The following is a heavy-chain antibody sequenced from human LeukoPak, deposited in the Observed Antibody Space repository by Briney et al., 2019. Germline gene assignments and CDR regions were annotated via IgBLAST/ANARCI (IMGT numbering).Heavy chain of an antibody. Sequence: GGSLRLSCTASGFTFSSYAMTWVRQAPGKGLEWVSGISGSGGSIDYADSVKGRFTIDRDNSKNTLHLQMNSLRAEDTAVHYCARVGSSISRHWFDPWGQGTLATVSS. V-gene: IGHV3-23*01. CDR2: ISGSGGSI. J-gene: IGHJ5*02. CDR3: ARVGSSISRHWFDP. D-gene: IGHD6-13*01. CDR1: GFTFSSYA.